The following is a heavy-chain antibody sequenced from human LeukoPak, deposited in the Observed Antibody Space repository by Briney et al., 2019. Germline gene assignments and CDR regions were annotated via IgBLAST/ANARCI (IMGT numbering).Heavy chain of an antibody. D-gene: IGHD3-3*01. V-gene: IGHV3-30*02. CDR1: GFTFSSYG. J-gene: IGHJ4*02. CDR2: IRYDGSNK. Sequence: GGSLRLSCAASGFTFSSYGMHWVRQAPGKGLEWVAFIRYDGSNKYYADSVKGQFTISRDNSKNTLYLQMNSLRAEDTAVYYCAKDPSSPFGVVTYYFDYWGQGTLVTVSS. CDR3: AKDPSSPFGVVTYYFDY.